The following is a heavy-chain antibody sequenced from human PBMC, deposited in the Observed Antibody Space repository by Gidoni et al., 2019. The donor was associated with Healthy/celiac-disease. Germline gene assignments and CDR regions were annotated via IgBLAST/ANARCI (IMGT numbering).Heavy chain of an antibody. Sequence: INAGNGNTKYSQKFQGRVTITRDTSASTAYMELSSLRSEDTAVYYCARDSGGGSYPGGYYFDYWGQGTLVTVSS. V-gene: IGHV1-3*01. J-gene: IGHJ4*02. CDR3: ARDSGGGSYPGGYYFDY. D-gene: IGHD1-26*01. CDR2: INAGNGNT.